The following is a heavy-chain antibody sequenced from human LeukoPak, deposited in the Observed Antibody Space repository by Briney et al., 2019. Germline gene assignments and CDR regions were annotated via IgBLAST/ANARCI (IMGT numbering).Heavy chain of an antibody. Sequence: GESLKISCKGSGYSFTSYWTGWVRQMPGKGLEWMGIIYPGDSDTRYSPSFQGQVTISADKSISTAYLQWSSLKASDTAMYYCARTVRGVIRREAFDIWGQGTMVTVSS. J-gene: IGHJ3*02. CDR2: IYPGDSDT. V-gene: IGHV5-51*01. CDR1: GYSFTSYW. D-gene: IGHD3-10*02. CDR3: ARTVRGVIRREAFDI.